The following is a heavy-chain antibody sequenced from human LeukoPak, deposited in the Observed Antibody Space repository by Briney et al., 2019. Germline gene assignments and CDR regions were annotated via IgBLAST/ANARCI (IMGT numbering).Heavy chain of an antibody. Sequence: GSLRLSCAASGFTFDDYGMSWVRQAPGKGLEWVSSMDSSGTTYYTDSVKGRFVISRDNSKNTLYLQMNSLRAEDTAVYYCAKDAEDIVVVPAADFDYWGQGTLVTVSS. V-gene: IGHV3-23*01. D-gene: IGHD2-2*01. CDR1: GFTFDDYG. CDR3: AKDAEDIVVVPAADFDY. CDR2: MDSSGTT. J-gene: IGHJ4*02.